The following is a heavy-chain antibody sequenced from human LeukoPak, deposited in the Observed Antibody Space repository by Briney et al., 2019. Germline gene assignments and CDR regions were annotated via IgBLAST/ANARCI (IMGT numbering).Heavy chain of an antibody. CDR3: ARGSATLEY. J-gene: IGHJ4*02. CDR2: IYYSGST. V-gene: IGHV4-59*01. CDR1: GSSMSRYY. Sequence: PSETLSLTCTVSGSSMSRYYWTWIRQPPGKRLEWIGYIYYSGSTYYNPSLKSRVTISVDTSKNQFSLNLGSVTAADTAVYYCARGSATLEYWGQGTPVTISS.